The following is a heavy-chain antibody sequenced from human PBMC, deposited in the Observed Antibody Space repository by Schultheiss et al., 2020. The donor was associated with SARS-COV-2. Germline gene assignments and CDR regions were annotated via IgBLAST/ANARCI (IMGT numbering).Heavy chain of an antibody. J-gene: IGHJ4*02. V-gene: IGHV4-34*01. D-gene: IGHD5-18*01. CDR2: INHSGST. CDR1: GGSFSGYY. Sequence: SVTLSLTCAVYGGSFSGYYWSWIRQPPGKGLEWIGEINHSGSTNYNPSLKSRVTISVDTSKNQFSLKLSSVTAADTAVYYCARRGYSYGYVLGYWGQGTLVTV. CDR3: ARRGYSYGYVLGY.